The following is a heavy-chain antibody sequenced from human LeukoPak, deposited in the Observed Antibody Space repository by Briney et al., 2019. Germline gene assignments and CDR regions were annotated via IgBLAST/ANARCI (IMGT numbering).Heavy chain of an antibody. V-gene: IGHV1-2*06. D-gene: IGHD2-15*01. CDR2: INPNSGGT. CDR1: GYTFTGYY. CDR3: ARGYCSGGTCYLVENWFDP. Sequence: GASVKVSCKASGYTFTGYYMYWVRQALGQGLEWMGRINPNSGGTDYAQNFQGRVTMTRDTSISTAYMELSRLRSDDTAVYYCARGYCSGGTCYLVENWFDPWGQGTLVTVSS. J-gene: IGHJ5*02.